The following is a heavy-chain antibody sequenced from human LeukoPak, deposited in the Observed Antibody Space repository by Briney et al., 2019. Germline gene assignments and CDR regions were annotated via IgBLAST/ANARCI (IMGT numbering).Heavy chain of an antibody. Sequence: QPGGSLRLSCAASGFTFRNYAMSWVRQAPGKGLEWVSGISGSGDNTYYADSVKGRFTISRDNSKNTLYVQVNSLGTEDTAAYYCAKGSYYDSSGSFYFDYWGQGTLVTVSS. CDR2: ISGSGDNT. J-gene: IGHJ4*02. CDR3: AKGSYYDSSGSFYFDY. V-gene: IGHV3-23*01. D-gene: IGHD3-22*01. CDR1: GFTFRNYA.